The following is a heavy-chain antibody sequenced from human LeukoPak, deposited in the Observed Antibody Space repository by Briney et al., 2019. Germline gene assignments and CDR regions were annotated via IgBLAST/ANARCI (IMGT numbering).Heavy chain of an antibody. V-gene: IGHV4-30-4*01. Sequence: SQTLSLTCTVSGGSISSGDYYWSWIRQPPGKGLEWIGYIYYSGSTYYNPSLKSRVTISVDTSKNQFSLKLSSVTAADTAAYYCARDHYDFWSGYPNWFDPWGQGTLVTVSS. CDR3: ARDHYDFWSGYPNWFDP. J-gene: IGHJ5*02. D-gene: IGHD3-3*01. CDR2: IYYSGST. CDR1: GGSISSGDYY.